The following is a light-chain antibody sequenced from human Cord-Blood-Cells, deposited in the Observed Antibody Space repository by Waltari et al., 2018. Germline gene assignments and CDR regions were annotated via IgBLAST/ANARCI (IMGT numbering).Light chain of an antibody. CDR1: QSVSSY. CDR3: QQRSNWPPFT. J-gene: IGKJ3*01. V-gene: IGKV3-11*01. CDR2: DAS. Sequence: EIVLTQSPATLSLSLGESATLSCRARQSVSSYLAWYQQKPGQAPRLLIYDASNSATGIPARFSGSGSGTDFTLTISSLEPEDFAVDYCQQRSNWPPFTFGPGTKVDIK.